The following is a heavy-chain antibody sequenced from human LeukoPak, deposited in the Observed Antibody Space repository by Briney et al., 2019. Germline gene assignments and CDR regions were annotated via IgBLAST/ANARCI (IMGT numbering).Heavy chain of an antibody. J-gene: IGHJ4*02. V-gene: IGHV1-69*05. CDR2: IIPIFGTA. CDR1: GGTFSSYA. Sequence: SVKVSCKASGGTFSSYAISWVRQAPGQGLEWMGGIIPIFGTANYAQKFQGRVTITTDESTSTAYMELSSLRSEDTAVYYCARVPIIPTYYYDSSEPYYFDYWGQGTLVTVSS. D-gene: IGHD3-22*01. CDR3: ARVPIIPTYYYDSSEPYYFDY.